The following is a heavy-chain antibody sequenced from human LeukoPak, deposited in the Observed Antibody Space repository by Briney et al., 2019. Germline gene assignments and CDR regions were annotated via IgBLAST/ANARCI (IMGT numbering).Heavy chain of an antibody. D-gene: IGHD3-16*01. CDR2: ISTYNGDT. CDR1: GYTFTSYG. Sequence: ASVKVSCKASGYTFTSYGISWVRQAPGQGLEWMGWISTYNGDTNYAQKLQGRVTMTTDTSTNTAYMELRSLRSDDTAVYYCAREGLGGLTLDYWGQGTLVTVSS. J-gene: IGHJ4*02. CDR3: AREGLGGLTLDY. V-gene: IGHV1-18*01.